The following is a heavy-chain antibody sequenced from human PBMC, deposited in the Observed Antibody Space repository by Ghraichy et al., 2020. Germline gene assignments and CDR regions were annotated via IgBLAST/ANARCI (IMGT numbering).Heavy chain of an antibody. CDR2: INHSGST. CDR1: GGSFSGYY. Sequence: SQTLSLTCAVYGGSFSGYYWSWIRQPPGKGLEWIGEINHSGSTNYNPSLKSRVTISVDTSKNQFSLKLSSVTAADTAVYYCARGRFWFDPWGQGTLVTVSS. CDR3: ARGRFWFDP. V-gene: IGHV4-34*01. D-gene: IGHD3-3*01. J-gene: IGHJ5*02.